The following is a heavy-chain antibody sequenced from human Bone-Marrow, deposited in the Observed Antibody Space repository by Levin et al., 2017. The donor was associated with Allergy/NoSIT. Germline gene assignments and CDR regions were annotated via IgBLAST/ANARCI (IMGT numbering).Heavy chain of an antibody. CDR3: ARDTLSRSSGWQEGDWFDP. CDR1: GFTFSSYS. Sequence: SGGSLRLSCAASGFTFSSYSMNWVRQAPGKGLEWVSSISSSSSYIYYADSVKGRFTISRDNAKNSLYLQMNSLRAEDTAVYYCARDTLSRSSGWQEGDWFDPWGQGTLVTVSS. V-gene: IGHV3-21*01. D-gene: IGHD6-19*01. CDR2: ISSSSSYI. J-gene: IGHJ5*02.